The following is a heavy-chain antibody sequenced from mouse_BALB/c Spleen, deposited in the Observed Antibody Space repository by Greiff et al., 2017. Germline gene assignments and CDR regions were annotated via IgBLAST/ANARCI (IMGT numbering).Heavy chain of an antibody. CDR2: ISSGGSYT. J-gene: IGHJ1*01. V-gene: IGHV5-6*01. CDR1: GFTFSSYG. D-gene: IGHD1-1*01. Sequence: EVQRVESGGDLVKPGGSLKLSCAASGFTFSSYGMSWVRQTPDKRLEWVATISSGGSYTYYPDSVKGRFTISRDNAKNTLYLQMSSLKSEDTAMYYCARRDYYGSRGDWYFDVWGAGTTVTVSS. CDR3: ARRDYYGSRGDWYFDV.